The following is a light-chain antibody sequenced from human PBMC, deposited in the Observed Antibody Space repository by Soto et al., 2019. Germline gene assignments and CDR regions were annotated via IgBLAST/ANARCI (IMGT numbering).Light chain of an antibody. CDR2: RNN. CDR3: AAWDDSLSGYV. J-gene: IGLJ1*01. V-gene: IGLV1-47*01. Sequence: QSVLTQPPSASGTPGQRVTISCSGSSSNIGSNYVYWYQQLPGTAPKLLIYRNNQRPSGVPDRFSGSKSGTSASLAISGLRSEDEADYYCAAWDDSLSGYVFRTGTQLTVL. CDR1: SSNIGSNY.